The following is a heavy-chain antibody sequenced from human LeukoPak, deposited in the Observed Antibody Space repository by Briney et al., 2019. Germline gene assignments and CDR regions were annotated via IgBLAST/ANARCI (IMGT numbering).Heavy chain of an antibody. Sequence: GGSLRLSCAASGFTASSNYMSWVRQAPGKGLEWVSVIYSGGSTYYADSVKGRFTISRDNSKNTLYLQMNSLRAGDTAVYYCARVRYYYDSSGYQLYYFDYWGQGTLVTVSS. CDR3: ARVRYYYDSSGYQLYYFDY. D-gene: IGHD3-22*01. V-gene: IGHV3-53*01. CDR1: GFTASSNY. J-gene: IGHJ4*02. CDR2: IYSGGST.